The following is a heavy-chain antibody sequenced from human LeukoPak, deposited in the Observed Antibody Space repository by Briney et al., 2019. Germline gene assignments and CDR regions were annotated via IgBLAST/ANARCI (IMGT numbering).Heavy chain of an antibody. D-gene: IGHD6-19*01. CDR1: GLTFSDYW. Sequence: GGSLRLSCAASGLTFSDYWMTWVRQGPGKGLEWVANIKEDGGEKYYVDSVKGRFTISRDNAKNSLNLQMNSLRAEDTAVYYCARGYAVAGLVYYFDYWGQGTLVTVSS. CDR3: ARGYAVAGLVYYFDY. CDR2: IKEDGGEK. V-gene: IGHV3-7*05. J-gene: IGHJ4*02.